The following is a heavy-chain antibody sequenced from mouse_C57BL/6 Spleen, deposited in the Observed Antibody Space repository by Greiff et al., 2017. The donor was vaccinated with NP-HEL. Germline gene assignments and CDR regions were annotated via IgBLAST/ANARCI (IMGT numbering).Heavy chain of an antibody. CDR3: ARHSLGYGSSYDY. CDR2: ISSGGSYT. CDR1: GFTFSSYG. Sequence: VQLKESGGDLVKPGGSLKLSCAASGFTFSSYGLSWVRQTPDKRLEWVATISSGGSYTYYPDSVKGRFTISRDNAKNTLYLQMSSLKSEDTAMYYCARHSLGYGSSYDYWGQGTTLTVSS. V-gene: IGHV5-6*01. D-gene: IGHD1-1*01. J-gene: IGHJ2*01.